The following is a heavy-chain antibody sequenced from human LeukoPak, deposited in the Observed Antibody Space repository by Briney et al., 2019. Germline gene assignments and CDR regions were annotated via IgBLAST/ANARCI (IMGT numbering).Heavy chain of an antibody. CDR2: INGDGSST. CDR1: GFTFSSYW. Sequence: GGSLRLSCAASGFTFSSYWMHWVRQAPGKGLGWVSRINGDGSSTNYADSVRGRFTISRDNAKSTLYLQMNSRRAEDTAVFYCARDPYSGYDRSLDVWGQGTTVTVSS. CDR3: ARDPYSGYDRSLDV. V-gene: IGHV3-74*01. J-gene: IGHJ6*02. D-gene: IGHD5-12*01.